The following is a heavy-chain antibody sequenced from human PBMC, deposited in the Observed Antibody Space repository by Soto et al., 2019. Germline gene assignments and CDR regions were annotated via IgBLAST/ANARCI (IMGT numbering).Heavy chain of an antibody. J-gene: IGHJ4*02. CDR2: ISAYNGNT. V-gene: IGHV1-18*01. Sequence: QVQLVQSGAEVKKPGASVKVSCKASGYTFTSYYISWVRQAPGQGLEWMGWISAYNGNTNYAQKQQGRVPMTTATSTSTAYLALRSLRSDDTAVYYCARDLPPVDSWGQGTLITVSS. CDR1: GYTFTSYY. CDR3: ARDLPPVDS.